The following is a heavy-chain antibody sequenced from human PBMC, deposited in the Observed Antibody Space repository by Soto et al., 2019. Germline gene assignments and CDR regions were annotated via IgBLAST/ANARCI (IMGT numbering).Heavy chain of an antibody. CDR1: GFTFSSYS. CDR3: ARSAYPLDLFDY. V-gene: IGHV3-21*01. J-gene: IGHJ4*02. CDR2: ISSSSSYI. Sequence: VGSLRLSCAASGFTFSSYSMNWVRQAPGKGLEWVSSISSSSSYIYYADSVKGRFTISRDNAKNSLYLQMNSLRAEDTAVYYCARSAYPLDLFDYWGQGTLVTVSS.